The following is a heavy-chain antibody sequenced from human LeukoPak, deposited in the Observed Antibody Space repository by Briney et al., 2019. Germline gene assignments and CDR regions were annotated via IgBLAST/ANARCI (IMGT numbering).Heavy chain of an antibody. D-gene: IGHD5-18*01. Sequence: SETLSLTCSVSGDSISSNSYYWGWIRQPPGKALEWIGSIHYSGNTFYSPSLKSRVTISVDTSKNQFSLKLSPVTAADTAVYYCARQGGYSYGSKNWFDPWGQGTLVTVSS. CDR3: ARQGGYSYGSKNWFDP. CDR1: GDSISSNSYY. J-gene: IGHJ5*02. CDR2: IHYSGNT. V-gene: IGHV4-39*01.